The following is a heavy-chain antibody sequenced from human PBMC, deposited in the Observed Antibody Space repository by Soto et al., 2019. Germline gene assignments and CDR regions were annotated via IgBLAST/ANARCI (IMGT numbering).Heavy chain of an antibody. J-gene: IGHJ4*02. D-gene: IGHD2-8*01. CDR1: GGSFSGYY. V-gene: IGHV4-34*01. Sequence: PSETLSLTCAVYGGSFSGYYWSWIRQPPGKGLEWIGEINHSGSTNYNPSLKSRVTISVDKSKNQFSLKLSSVTAADTAVYYCASLYCTNGVCYDNWGQGTLVTVSS. CDR2: INHSGST. CDR3: ASLYCTNGVCYDN.